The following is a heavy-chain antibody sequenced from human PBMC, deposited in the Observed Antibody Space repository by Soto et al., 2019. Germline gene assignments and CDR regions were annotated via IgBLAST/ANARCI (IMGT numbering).Heavy chain of an antibody. CDR3: ARDPALGLFDY. J-gene: IGHJ4*02. CDR1: GFTFSSYW. V-gene: IGHV3-74*01. D-gene: IGHD7-27*01. CDR2: INSDGSAT. Sequence: GGSLRLSCAASGFTFSSYWMHWVRQAPGKGLVWVSRINSDGSATNYADSVKGRFTISRDNAKNTLYLQMHSLRAEDTAVYYCARDPALGLFDYWGQGTLVTVSS.